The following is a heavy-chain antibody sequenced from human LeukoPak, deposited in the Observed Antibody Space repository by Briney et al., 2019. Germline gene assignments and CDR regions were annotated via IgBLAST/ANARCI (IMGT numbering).Heavy chain of an antibody. CDR2: IIPIFGTA. CDR1: GGTFSSYA. J-gene: IGHJ4*02. D-gene: IGHD6-13*01. Sequence: SVKISCKASGGTFSSYAISWVRQAPGQGLEWMGGIIPIFGTANYAQKFQGRVTITTDESTSTAYMELSSLRSEDTAVYYCARESVRIAAAERGYFDYWGQGTLVTVSS. V-gene: IGHV1-69*05. CDR3: ARESVRIAAAERGYFDY.